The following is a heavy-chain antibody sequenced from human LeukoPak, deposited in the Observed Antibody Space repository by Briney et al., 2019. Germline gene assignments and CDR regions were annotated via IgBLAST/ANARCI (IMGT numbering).Heavy chain of an antibody. CDR2: IYPGDSDT. D-gene: IGHD6-13*01. CDR1: GYSFTSYW. CDR3: ARQIPSRIAAAGRSPSYYYGMDV. V-gene: IGHV5-51*01. J-gene: IGHJ6*02. Sequence: GESLKISCKGSGYSFTSYWIGWVRQMPGKGLEWMGIIYPGDSDTRYSPSFQDQVTISADKSISTAYLQWSSLKASDTAMYYCARQIPSRIAAAGRSPSYYYGMDVWGQGTTVTVSS.